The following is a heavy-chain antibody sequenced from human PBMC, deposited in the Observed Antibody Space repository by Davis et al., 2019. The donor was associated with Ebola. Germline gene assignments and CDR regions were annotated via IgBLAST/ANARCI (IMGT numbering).Heavy chain of an antibody. CDR3: ARITAAGPTRIY. D-gene: IGHD6-13*01. J-gene: IGHJ4*02. CDR1: GYTFTSYD. V-gene: IGHV1-8*01. Sequence: ASVKVSCKASGYTFTSYDINWVRQATGQGLEWMGWMNPNSGNTGYAQKFQGRVTMTRNTSISTAYMELSSLRSEDTAVYYCARITAAGPTRIYWGQGTLVTVSS. CDR2: MNPNSGNT.